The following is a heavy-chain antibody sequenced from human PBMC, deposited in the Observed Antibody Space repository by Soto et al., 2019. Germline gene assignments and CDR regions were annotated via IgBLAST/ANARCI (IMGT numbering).Heavy chain of an antibody. Sequence: PGESLKISCHGSGYNFGTSWIGWVRQMPGEGLEWMGIIYPRDSTTRYSPSFEGQVSISVDKSISSAFLQWNTLKASDTATYYCARGTSSSGSYFEYWGQGSLVTVSS. CDR3: ARGTSSSGSYFEY. D-gene: IGHD6-19*01. CDR1: GYNFGTSW. CDR2: IYPRDSTT. V-gene: IGHV5-51*01. J-gene: IGHJ4*02.